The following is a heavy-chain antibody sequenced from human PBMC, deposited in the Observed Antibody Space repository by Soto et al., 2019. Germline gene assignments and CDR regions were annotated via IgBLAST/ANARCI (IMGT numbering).Heavy chain of an antibody. D-gene: IGHD3-10*01. V-gene: IGHV4-34*01. CDR1: GGSFSGYY. CDR3: ARGDRDRIIWFGKLHDY. Sequence: PSETLSLTCAVYGGSFSGYYWSWIRQPPGKGLEWIGEINHSGSTNYNPSLKSRVTISVDTSKNQFSLKLSSVTAADTAVYYCARGDRDRIIWFGKLHDYLGQVTLVTVSS. CDR2: INHSGST. J-gene: IGHJ4*02.